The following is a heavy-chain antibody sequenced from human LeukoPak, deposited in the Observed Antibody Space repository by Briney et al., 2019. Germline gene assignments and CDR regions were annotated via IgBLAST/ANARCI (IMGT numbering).Heavy chain of an antibody. CDR3: AKNPSPYAFGGVIHVDY. V-gene: IGHV3-23*01. CDR2: ISGSGCST. J-gene: IGHJ4*02. Sequence: GGSLRLSCAASGFTFSSYALSWVRQAPGKGLEGVSAISGSGCSTYYADSVKGRFTISIDNSKHTLYLQMNSLRAEDTAVYYCAKNPSPYAFGGVIHVDYWGQGSLVTVSS. CDR1: GFTFSSYA. D-gene: IGHD3-16*01.